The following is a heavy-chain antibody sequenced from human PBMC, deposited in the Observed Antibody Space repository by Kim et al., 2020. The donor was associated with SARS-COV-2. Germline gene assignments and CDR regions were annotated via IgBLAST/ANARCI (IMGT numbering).Heavy chain of an antibody. CDR3: AKSCACFWFGKGWSPF. Sequence: GGSLRLSCGASGFTFNNYAMYWVRQAPGKGMEWVAVISYDGSIKYYADSVKGQFTVSRDWPNNTPYLQMRSLRPEETALYYCAKSCACFWFGKGWSPF. CDR1: GFTFNNYA. J-gene: IGHJ3*01. CDR2: ISYDGSIK. D-gene: IGHD3-10*01. V-gene: IGHV3-30*18.